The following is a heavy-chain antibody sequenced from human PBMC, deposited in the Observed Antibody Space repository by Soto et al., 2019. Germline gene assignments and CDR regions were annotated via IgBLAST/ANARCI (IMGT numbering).Heavy chain of an antibody. CDR3: ARVEVAELVWDYYIDV. V-gene: IGHV4-31*03. J-gene: IGHJ6*03. D-gene: IGHD3-10*01. CDR2: IYYSGRT. Sequence: SETLSLTCTVSGGSISSGGYYWTWIRQHPGKGLEWIGFIYYSGRTYYNPSLKSRLTISVDTSNNQFSLKVNSVTAADTAVYYCARVEVAELVWDYYIDVWGKGTTVTVSS. CDR1: GGSISSGGYY.